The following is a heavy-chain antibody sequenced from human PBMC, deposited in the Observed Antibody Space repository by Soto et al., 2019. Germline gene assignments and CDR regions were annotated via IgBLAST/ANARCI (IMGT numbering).Heavy chain of an antibody. Sequence: QVQLVQSGAEVKKPGASVKVSCKASGYTFTSYGISWVRQAPGQGLEWMGWISAYNGNTNYAQKLQGRVTMTTDTSTSTAYMELRSLRSDDTAVYYCASPVYYDSSGYYLGYWGQGTLVTVSS. CDR1: GYTFTSYG. CDR2: ISAYNGNT. V-gene: IGHV1-18*01. J-gene: IGHJ4*02. D-gene: IGHD3-22*01. CDR3: ASPVYYDSSGYYLGY.